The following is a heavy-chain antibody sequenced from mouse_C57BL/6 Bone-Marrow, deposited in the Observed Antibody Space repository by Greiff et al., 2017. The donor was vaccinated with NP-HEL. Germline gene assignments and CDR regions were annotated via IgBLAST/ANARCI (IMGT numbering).Heavy chain of an antibody. CDR3: ARVVYYYGSSYEYFDV. J-gene: IGHJ1*03. Sequence: QVQLQQPGAELVKPGASVKLSCKASGYTFTSYWMQWVKQRPGQGLEWIGEIDPSDSYTNYNQKFKGMATLTVDTSSSTAYMQLSSLTSEDSAVYYCARVVYYYGSSYEYFDVWGTGTTVTVSS. CDR1: GYTFTSYW. V-gene: IGHV1-50*01. D-gene: IGHD1-1*01. CDR2: IDPSDSYT.